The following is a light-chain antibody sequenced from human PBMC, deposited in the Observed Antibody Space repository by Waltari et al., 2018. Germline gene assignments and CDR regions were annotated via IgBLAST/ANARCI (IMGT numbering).Light chain of an antibody. CDR2: VNSDGSH. Sequence: QLVLTQSPSASASLGASVKLTCTLSSGHSSNVVARLQQQPEKGPRYLMKVNSDGSHSKGDEIPDRFSGSSSGTGRYLTISSVQSEDEADYYCQTGGHGTWVFGGGTKLTVL. CDR3: QTGGHGTWV. J-gene: IGLJ3*02. V-gene: IGLV4-69*01. CDR1: SGHSSNV.